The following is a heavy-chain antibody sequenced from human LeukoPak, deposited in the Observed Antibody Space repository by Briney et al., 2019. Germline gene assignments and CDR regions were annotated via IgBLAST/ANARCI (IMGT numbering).Heavy chain of an antibody. D-gene: IGHD3-3*01. Sequence: ASVKVSCKSSGNSFTGYYIHWMRQAPGQGLEWMGCINANSGGTKHAQNFQGRVTMTRDTSIATAYMELSGLRSDDTAIYYCATGGLTTFGVGEHWGQGALITVSS. J-gene: IGHJ1*01. CDR2: INANSGGT. CDR3: ATGGLTTFGVGEH. CDR1: GNSFTGYY. V-gene: IGHV1-2*02.